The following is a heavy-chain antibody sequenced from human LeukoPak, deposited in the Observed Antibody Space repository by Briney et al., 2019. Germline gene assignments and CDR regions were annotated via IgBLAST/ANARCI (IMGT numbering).Heavy chain of an antibody. CDR2: INSDGSKT. J-gene: IGHJ4*02. Sequence: PGGSLRLSCAASGFTFSSYWMHWVRQAPGKGLVCVSHINSDGSKTNYADSVKGRFTISRDNVKNTLYLQMNSLRAEDTAVYYCARGGGYSSGPFDYWGQGTLVTVSS. CDR1: GFTFSSYW. D-gene: IGHD5-18*01. V-gene: IGHV3-74*01. CDR3: ARGGGYSSGPFDY.